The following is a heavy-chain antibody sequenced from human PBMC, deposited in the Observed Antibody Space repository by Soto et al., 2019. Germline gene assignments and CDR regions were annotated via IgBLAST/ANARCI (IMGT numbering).Heavy chain of an antibody. CDR1: GFTFSSYA. CDR3: ARDRTIFGEVSELNWFDP. D-gene: IGHD3-3*01. CDR2: ISYDGSNK. J-gene: IGHJ5*02. V-gene: IGHV3-30-3*01. Sequence: LRLSCAASGFTFSSYAMHWVRQAPGKGLEWVAVISYDGSNKYYADSVKGRFTISRDNSKNTLYLQMNSLRAEDTAVYYCARDRTIFGEVSELNWFDPWGQGTLVTVSS.